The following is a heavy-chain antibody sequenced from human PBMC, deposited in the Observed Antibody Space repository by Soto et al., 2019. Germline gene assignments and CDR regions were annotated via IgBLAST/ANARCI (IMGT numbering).Heavy chain of an antibody. CDR3: ARLQQQLALEGAFAI. Sequence: QVQLQESGPGLVKPSETLSLTCTVSGGSISSYYWSWIRQPPGKGLEWIGYIYYSGSTNYNPSLKIRVTISVDTSKNQFSLKLSSVTAADTAVYYCARLQQQLALEGAFAIWGQGKMVTVSS. CDR1: GGSISSYY. J-gene: IGHJ3*02. D-gene: IGHD6-13*01. CDR2: IYYSGST. V-gene: IGHV4-59*08.